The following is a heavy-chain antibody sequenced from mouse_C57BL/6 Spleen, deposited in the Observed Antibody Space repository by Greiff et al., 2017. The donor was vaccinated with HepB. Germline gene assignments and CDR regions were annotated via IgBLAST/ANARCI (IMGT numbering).Heavy chain of an antibody. J-gene: IGHJ1*03. CDR2: ISYSGST. V-gene: IGHV3-1*01. CDR1: GYSITSGYD. Sequence: DVQLQESGPGMVKPSQSLSLTCTVTGYSITSGYDWHWIRHFPGNKLEWMGYISYSGSTNYNPSLKSRISITHDTSKNHFFLKLNSVTTEDTATYYCARRDYGNYDWYLDVWGTGTTVTVSS. D-gene: IGHD2-1*01. CDR3: ARRDYGNYDWYLDV.